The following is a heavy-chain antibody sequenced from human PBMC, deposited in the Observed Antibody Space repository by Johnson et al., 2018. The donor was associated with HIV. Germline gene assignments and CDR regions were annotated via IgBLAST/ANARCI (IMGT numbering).Heavy chain of an antibody. J-gene: IGHJ3*02. CDR3: ARAEPWDRRHYAFDI. D-gene: IGHD1-1*01. V-gene: IGHV3-30*02. CDR2: MPFYESDG. CDR1: GFTFSNAW. Sequence: QVQLVESGGGLVKPGGSLRLSCAASGFTFSNAWMSWVRQAPGKGLEWVAFMPFYESDGYYADFVKGRFIMSRDNSKNTVYLQMNSLRAEDTAVYYCARAEPWDRRHYAFDIWGQGTVVTVSS.